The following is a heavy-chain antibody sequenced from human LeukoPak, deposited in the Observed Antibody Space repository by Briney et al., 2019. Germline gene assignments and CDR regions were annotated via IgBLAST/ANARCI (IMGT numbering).Heavy chain of an antibody. CDR1: GFTFSSYS. D-gene: IGHD3-22*01. CDR2: ISSSSSTI. J-gene: IGHJ4*02. Sequence: GGSLRLSCAASGFTFSSYSMNWVRLAPGKGLEWVSYISSSSSTIYYADSVKGRFTISRDNAKNSLYLQMNSLRAEDTAVYYCARHSLVVRVITRYYFDYWGQGTLVTVSS. V-gene: IGHV3-48*01. CDR3: ARHSLVVRVITRYYFDY.